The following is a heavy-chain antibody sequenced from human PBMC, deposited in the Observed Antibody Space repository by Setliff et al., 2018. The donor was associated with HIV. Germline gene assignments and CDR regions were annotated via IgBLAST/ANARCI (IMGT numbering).Heavy chain of an antibody. D-gene: IGHD3-10*01. CDR2: IYPSGNI. V-gene: IGHV4-4*07. CDR1: GGSISRYY. J-gene: IGHJ4*02. CDR3: ARDAGPHYGSGPPLEY. Sequence: KPSETLSLTCTVSGGSISRYYWSWIRQPAGKGLEWIGRIYPSGNINYNPSLKSRLTMSIDTSKNQFSLKLSSVTATDTAVYYCARDAGPHYGSGPPLEYWGQGIQVTVPS.